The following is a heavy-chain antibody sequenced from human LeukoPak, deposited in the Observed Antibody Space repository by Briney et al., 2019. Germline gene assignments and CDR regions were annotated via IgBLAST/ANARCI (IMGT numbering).Heavy chain of an antibody. V-gene: IGHV1-69*05. CDR3: ARECIQIWSGCGGDAGGAFDI. CDR1: GGTFSSYA. CDR2: IIPIFGTA. J-gene: IGHJ3*02. Sequence: ASVKVSCKASGGTFSSYAISWVRQAPGQGLEWMGGIIPIFGTANYAQKFQGRVTITTDESTSTAYMELSSLRSEDTAVYYCARECIQIWSGCGGDAGGAFDIWGQGTMVTVSS. D-gene: IGHD2-21*01.